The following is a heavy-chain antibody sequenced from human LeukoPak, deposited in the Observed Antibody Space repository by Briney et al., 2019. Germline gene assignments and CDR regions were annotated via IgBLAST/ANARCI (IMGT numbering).Heavy chain of an antibody. V-gene: IGHV3-64*05. Sequence: PGGSLRLSCSASGFTFSSYIMHWVRQAPGKGLEYVSAISSNGGSTYYADSVKGRFTISRDNSKNTLYFEMSSLRGEDTAVYYCVRKDSSGWYDNWGQGTLVTVSS. CDR3: VRKDSSGWYDN. CDR1: GFTFSSYI. J-gene: IGHJ5*02. D-gene: IGHD6-19*01. CDR2: ISSNGGST.